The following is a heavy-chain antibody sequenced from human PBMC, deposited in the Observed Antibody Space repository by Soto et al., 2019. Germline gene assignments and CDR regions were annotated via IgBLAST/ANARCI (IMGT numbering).Heavy chain of an antibody. V-gene: IGHV3-73*01. D-gene: IGHD4-17*01. CDR3: TRLRADKNGDYYDY. CDR1: GFTFSGSA. Sequence: EVQLVESGGGLVQPGGSLKLSCAASGFTFSGSAMHWVGQASGKGLEWVGRIRSKANSYATAYAASVKGRFTISRDDSNNTAYLQMNSLKTEDTAVYYCTRLRADKNGDYYDYWGQGTLVTVSS. J-gene: IGHJ4*02. CDR2: IRSKANSYAT.